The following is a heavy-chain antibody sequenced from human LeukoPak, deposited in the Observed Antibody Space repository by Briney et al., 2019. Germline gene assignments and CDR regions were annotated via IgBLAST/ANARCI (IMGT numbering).Heavy chain of an antibody. CDR3: ARGKDYYGSGSPDGGPGAFDI. CDR1: GFTFSDYY. V-gene: IGHV3-11*06. Sequence: KPGGFLRLSCAASGFTFSDYYMSWIRQAPGKGLEWVSYISSSSSYTNYADSVKGRFTISRDNAKNSLYLQMNSLRAEDTAVYYCARGKDYYGSGSPDGGPGAFDIWGQGTMVTVSS. CDR2: ISSSSSYT. J-gene: IGHJ3*02. D-gene: IGHD3-10*01.